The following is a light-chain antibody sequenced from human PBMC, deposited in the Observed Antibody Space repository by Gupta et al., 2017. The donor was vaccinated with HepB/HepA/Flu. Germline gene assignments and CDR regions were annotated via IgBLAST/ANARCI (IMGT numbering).Light chain of an antibody. CDR3: SSYTNSNTWV. CDR1: SSDVGGYNF. Sequence: HSALTQPSSVSGSPGQSVTISCTGTSSDVGGYNFVSWYPQPPGNATKLMIYQVPNRTAGLSNSFSGSKSGNTASLTISGLQAEDEADYYCSSYTNSNTWVFGGGTKVTVL. V-gene: IGLV2-14*01. CDR2: QVP. J-gene: IGLJ2*01.